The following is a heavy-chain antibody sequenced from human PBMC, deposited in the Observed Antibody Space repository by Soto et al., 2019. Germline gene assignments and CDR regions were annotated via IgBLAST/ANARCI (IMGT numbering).Heavy chain of an antibody. Sequence: QVQLVQSGAEVQKPGASVKVSCKASGYTFTSYDINWVRQATGQGLEWMGWMNPNSGDTGYAEKFQGRVTMTRNTAINTAYMELSSLTSEDTAVYYCARGGQGQLHFDYWGQGTLVTVSS. D-gene: IGHD2-2*01. V-gene: IGHV1-8*01. J-gene: IGHJ4*02. CDR3: ARGGQGQLHFDY. CDR1: GYTFTSYD. CDR2: MNPNSGDT.